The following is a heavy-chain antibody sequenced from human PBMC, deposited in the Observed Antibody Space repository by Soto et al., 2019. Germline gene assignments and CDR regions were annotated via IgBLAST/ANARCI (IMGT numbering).Heavy chain of an antibody. CDR1: GFTVSSNY. J-gene: IGHJ3*02. V-gene: IGHV3-66*01. CDR3: ASSYNWNYGDAFDI. D-gene: IGHD1-7*01. Sequence: HPGGSLRLSCAASGFTVSSNYMSWVRQAPGKGLEWVSVIYSGGSTYYADSVKGRFTISRDNSKNTLYLQMNSLRAEDTAVYYCASSYNWNYGDAFDIWGQGTMVTVSS. CDR2: IYSGGST.